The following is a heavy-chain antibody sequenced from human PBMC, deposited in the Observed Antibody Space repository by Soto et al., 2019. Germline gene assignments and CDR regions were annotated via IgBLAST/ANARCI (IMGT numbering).Heavy chain of an antibody. V-gene: IGHV1-69*13. J-gene: IGHJ6*02. CDR3: ARGGYYDSSGYYYYYYGMDV. D-gene: IGHD3-22*01. Sequence: SVKVSCKASGGTFSSYAISWVRQAPGQGLEWMGGIIPIFGTANYAQKFRGRVTITADESTSTAYMEPSSLRSEDTAVYYCARGGYYDSSGYYYYYYGMDVWGQGTTVTVSS. CDR1: GGTFSSYA. CDR2: IIPIFGTA.